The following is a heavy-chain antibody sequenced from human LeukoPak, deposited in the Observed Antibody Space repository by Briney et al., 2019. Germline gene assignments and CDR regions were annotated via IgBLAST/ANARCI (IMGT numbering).Heavy chain of an antibody. V-gene: IGHV1-46*01. J-gene: IGHJ6*02. Sequence: ASVTVSFTASGYTFTIYYMHWVRQAPGQGLEWMGLINPSGGSTSYAQKFQGSVTMTSDTSTSTVYMELSSLGSEDTAVYYCARDRTLHSSFYYYGMDAWGQGTTVTVSS. CDR2: INPSGGST. CDR1: GYTFTIYY. CDR3: ARDRTLHSSFYYYGMDA. D-gene: IGHD1-26*01.